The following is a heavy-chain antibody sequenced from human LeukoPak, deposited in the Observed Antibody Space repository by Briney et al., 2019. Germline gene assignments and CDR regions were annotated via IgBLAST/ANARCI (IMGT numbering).Heavy chain of an antibody. Sequence: ASVKVSCKASGYTFTSYYMHWVRQAPGQGREWMGIINPCGGSTSYAQKFQGRVNMTRDSSTSTIYMELSSLRCEDTAVYYFARGITVGYDTTGSGAHYWGQGTLVTVSS. J-gene: IGHJ4*02. CDR1: GYTFTSYY. D-gene: IGHD3-22*01. V-gene: IGHV1-46*01. CDR2: INPCGGST. CDR3: ARGITVGYDTTGSGAHY.